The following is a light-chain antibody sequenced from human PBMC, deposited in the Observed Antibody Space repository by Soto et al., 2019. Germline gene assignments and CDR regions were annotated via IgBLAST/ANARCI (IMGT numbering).Light chain of an antibody. V-gene: IGLV2-14*01. J-gene: IGLJ1*01. CDR2: EVT. CDR3: TSYTTTSTYV. Sequence: QSVLTQPASVSGSPGQSITISCTGTSSDVGGYDYVSWYQQHPGKAPKFMIYEVTHWPSGVSHRFSGSKSGNTASLTISGLQAEDEADYYCTSYTTTSTYVFGTGTKVTVL. CDR1: SSDVGGYDY.